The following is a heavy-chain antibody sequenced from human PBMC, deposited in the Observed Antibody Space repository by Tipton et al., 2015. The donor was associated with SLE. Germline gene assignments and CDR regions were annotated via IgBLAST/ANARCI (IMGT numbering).Heavy chain of an antibody. V-gene: IGHV3-21*01. CDR3: ARAEFGAFDI. Sequence: GSLRLSCAASGFTFSSYTMNWVRQAPGKGLEWVSSINSRSSYIYYADSVKGRFTISRDNAKNSLYVQMNSLRVEDTALYYCARAEFGAFDIWGQGTMVTVSS. CDR2: INSRSSYI. J-gene: IGHJ3*02. D-gene: IGHD1-14*01. CDR1: GFTFSSYT.